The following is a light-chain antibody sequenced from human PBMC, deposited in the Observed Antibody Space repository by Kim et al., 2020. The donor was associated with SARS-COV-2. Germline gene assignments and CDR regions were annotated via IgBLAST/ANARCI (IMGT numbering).Light chain of an antibody. J-gene: IGLJ2*01. CDR2: DVS. CDR1: SSDVGGYNY. V-gene: IGLV2-14*03. CDR3: SSYTSSSTRV. Sequence: QSALTQPASVSGSPGQSITISCTGTSSDVGGYNYVSWYQQHPGKAPKLMIYDVSNRPSGVSNRFSGSKSGNTASLTISALQAEDEADYYCSSYTSSSTRVFGGGTQLTVL.